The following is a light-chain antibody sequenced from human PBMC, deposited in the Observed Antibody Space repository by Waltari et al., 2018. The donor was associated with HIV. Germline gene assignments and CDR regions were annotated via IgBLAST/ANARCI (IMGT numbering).Light chain of an antibody. CDR2: DIV. Sequence: QSVLTQPASVSGFPGQSITISCTGASSDFGHYNYISWYQYSPGKVPKVIIYDIVTRPSGISDRFSGSKSGNTASLTISRLRAEDEADYYCTSYTSNDTLIFGGGTKVTVL. CDR1: SSDFGHYNY. CDR3: TSYTSNDTLI. J-gene: IGLJ2*01. V-gene: IGLV2-14*01.